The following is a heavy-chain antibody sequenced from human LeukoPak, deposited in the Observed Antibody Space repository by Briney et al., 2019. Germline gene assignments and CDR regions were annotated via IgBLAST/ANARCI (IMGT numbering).Heavy chain of an antibody. Sequence: SDTLSLTCTVSGGSISSSSYYWIWIRQPPGKGLEWIGYIYYSGSTNYNPSLKSRVTISVDTSKNQFSLKLSSVTAADTAVYYCARDVFEPPRDTHYYGSGSYYFDPWGQGTLVTVSS. CDR1: GGSISSSSYY. J-gene: IGHJ5*02. D-gene: IGHD3-10*01. CDR2: IYYSGST. V-gene: IGHV4-61*01. CDR3: ARDVFEPPRDTHYYGSGSYYFDP.